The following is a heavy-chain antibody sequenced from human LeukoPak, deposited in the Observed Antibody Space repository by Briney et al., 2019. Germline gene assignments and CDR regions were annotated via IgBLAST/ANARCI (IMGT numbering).Heavy chain of an antibody. J-gene: IGHJ2*01. CDR2: MNPNSGNT. Sequence: GASVKDSCKASGYTFTSYDINWVRQATGQGLEWMGWMNPNSGNTGYAQKFQGRVTITRDTSTNTLYMELSSLRSEDTAVYYCARDQAAITTPLAWSSALWGRGTLVTVSS. CDR3: ARDQAAITTPLAWSSAL. D-gene: IGHD1-14*01. CDR1: GYTFTSYD. V-gene: IGHV1-8*01.